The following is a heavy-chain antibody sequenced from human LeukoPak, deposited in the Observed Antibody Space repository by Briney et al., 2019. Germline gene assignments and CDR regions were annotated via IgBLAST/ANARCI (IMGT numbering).Heavy chain of an antibody. Sequence: GGSLRLSCAASGYTFSNYGMHWVRQAPGKGLEWVAIIWYDGNNKYYADSVKGRFTISRDNSKNTLYLQMNSLRAEDTAMYYCALVRGSRNGPLDHWGQGTLVIVSS. J-gene: IGHJ5*02. D-gene: IGHD3-16*01. CDR2: IWYDGNNK. CDR3: ALVRGSRNGPLDH. V-gene: IGHV3-33*01. CDR1: GYTFSNYG.